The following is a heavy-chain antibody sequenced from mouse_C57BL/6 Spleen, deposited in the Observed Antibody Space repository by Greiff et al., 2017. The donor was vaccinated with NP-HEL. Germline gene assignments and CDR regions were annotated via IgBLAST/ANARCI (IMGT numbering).Heavy chain of an antibody. CDR2: IDPSDSYT. V-gene: IGHV1-50*01. CDR3: ARGGSTRGFAY. D-gene: IGHD2-1*01. J-gene: IGHJ3*01. Sequence: VQLQQSGAELVKPGASVKLSCKASGYTFTSYWMQWVKQRPGQGLEWIGEIDPSDSYTNYNQKFKGKATLTVDTSSSTAYMQLSSLTSEDSAVYYCARGGSTRGFAYWGQGTLVNVCA. CDR1: GYTFTSYW.